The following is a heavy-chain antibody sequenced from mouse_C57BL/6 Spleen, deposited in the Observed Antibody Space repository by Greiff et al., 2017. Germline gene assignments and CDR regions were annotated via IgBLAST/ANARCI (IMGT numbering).Heavy chain of an antibody. CDR3: ARGYLDFDY. Sequence: VQLQESGPELVKPGASVKISCKASGYAFSSSWMNWVKQRPGKGLEWIGRIYPGDGDTNYNGKFKGKATLTADKSSSTAYMQLSSLTSEDSAVYFCARGYLDFDYWGQGTTLTVSS. J-gene: IGHJ2*01. CDR1: GYAFSSSW. V-gene: IGHV1-82*01. D-gene: IGHD1-1*01. CDR2: IYPGDGDT.